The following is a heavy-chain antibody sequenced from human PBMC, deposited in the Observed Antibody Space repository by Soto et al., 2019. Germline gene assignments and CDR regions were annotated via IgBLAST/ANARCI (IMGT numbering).Heavy chain of an antibody. CDR3: AREEFEDGRGHFDY. CDR2: ISYGGVNK. Sequence: QVQLVEYGGGVVQPGGSLRLSCAASGFTFSTSVMHWVRQAPGKGLEWMAIISYGGVNKYYADSVKGRFTICRDISESTLYLQMNSLRTEDTAVYYCAREEFEDGRGHFDYWGLCTLVSVSS. D-gene: IGHD3-22*01. V-gene: IGHV3-30-3*01. J-gene: IGHJ4*02. CDR1: GFTFSTSV.